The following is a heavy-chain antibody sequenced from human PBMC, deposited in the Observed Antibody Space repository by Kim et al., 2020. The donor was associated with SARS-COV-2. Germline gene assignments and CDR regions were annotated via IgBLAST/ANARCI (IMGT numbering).Heavy chain of an antibody. CDR2: ST. D-gene: IGHD3-10*01. CDR3: ARDSGAGQEI. V-gene: IGHV1-46*01. Sequence: STSYAQKFQGRVTMTRDTSTSTVYMELSSLRSEDTAVYYCARDSGAGQEIWGQGTLVTVSS. J-gene: IGHJ4*02.